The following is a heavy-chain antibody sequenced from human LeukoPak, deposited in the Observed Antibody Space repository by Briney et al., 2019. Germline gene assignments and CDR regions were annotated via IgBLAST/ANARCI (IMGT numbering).Heavy chain of an antibody. D-gene: IGHD2-2*02. J-gene: IGHJ6*02. CDR1: GFTFSSYE. Sequence: PGGSLRLSCAASGFTFSSYEMNWVRQAPGKGLEWVSSISSSSSYIYYADSVKGRFTISRDNAKNSLYLQMNSLRAEDTAVYYCARDANCSSTSCYRGPGYYYGMDVWGRGTTVTVSS. CDR3: ARDANCSSTSCYRGPGYYYGMDV. CDR2: ISSSSSYI. V-gene: IGHV3-21*01.